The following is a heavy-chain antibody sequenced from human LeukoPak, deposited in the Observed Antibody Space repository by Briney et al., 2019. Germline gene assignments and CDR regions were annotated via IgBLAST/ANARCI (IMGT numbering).Heavy chain of an antibody. D-gene: IGHD6-19*01. J-gene: IGHJ4*02. V-gene: IGHV3-15*01. CDR2: IKSKTDGGTT. CDR3: ARGLHGWYFDY. Sequence: GGSLRLSCAASGFTFSNAWMSWVRQAPGKGLEWVGRIKSKTDGGTTDYAAPVKGRFTISRDGSKDTLYLQMNSLRAEDTAVYYCARGLHGWYFDYWGQGTLVTVSS. CDR1: GFTFSNAW.